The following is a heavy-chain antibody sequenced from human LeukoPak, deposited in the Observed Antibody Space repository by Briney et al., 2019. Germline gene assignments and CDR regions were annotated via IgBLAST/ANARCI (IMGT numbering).Heavy chain of an antibody. CDR3: ARDHTYYYDSSGYSSHFDY. V-gene: IGHV4-61*02. J-gene: IGHJ4*02. CDR1: GGSISSGSYY. Sequence: PSETLSLTCTVSGGSISSGSYYWSWIRQPAGKGLEWIGRIYTSGSTNYNPSLKSRVTISVDTSKNQFSLKLSSVTAADTAVYYCARDHTYYYDSSGYSSHFDYWGQGTLVTVS. D-gene: IGHD3-22*01. CDR2: IYTSGST.